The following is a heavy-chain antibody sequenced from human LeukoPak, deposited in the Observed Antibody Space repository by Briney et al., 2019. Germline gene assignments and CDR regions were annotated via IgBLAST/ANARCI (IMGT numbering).Heavy chain of an antibody. J-gene: IGHJ4*02. D-gene: IGHD3-9*01. V-gene: IGHV4-39*01. CDR1: GGSISSSSYY. CDR3: ARQPPDWENQKLETYYFDY. CDR2: IYYSGST. Sequence: PSETLSLTCTVSGGSISSSSYYWRWIRQPPGKGVEWIGSIYYSGSTYYNPSLKSQVTISVDTSKTQFSLKLSSVTAADTAVYYCARQPPDWENQKLETYYFDYWGQGTLVTVSS.